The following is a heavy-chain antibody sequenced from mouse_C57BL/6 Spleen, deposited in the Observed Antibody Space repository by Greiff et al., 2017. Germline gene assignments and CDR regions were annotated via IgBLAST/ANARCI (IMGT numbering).Heavy chain of an antibody. J-gene: IGHJ1*03. CDR1: GFSLTSYG. CDR3: ARQPLGYGSSYWYFDV. CDR2: IWSDGST. D-gene: IGHD1-1*01. Sequence: QVQLKESGPGLVAPSQSLSITCTVSGFSLTSYGVHWVRQPPGKGLEWLVVIWSDGSTTYNSALKSRLSISKDNSKSQVFLKMNSLQTDDTAMYYCARQPLGYGSSYWYFDVWGTGTTVTVSS. V-gene: IGHV2-6-1*01.